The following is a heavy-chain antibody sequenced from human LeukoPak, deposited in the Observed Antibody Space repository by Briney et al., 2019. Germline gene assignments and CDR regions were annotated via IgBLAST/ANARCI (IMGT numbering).Heavy chain of an antibody. Sequence: SETLSLTCAVSGASISSHAWWTWVRPPPRKGLEYVGEIYHSGSTIYNPSLSGRVTISVDKSNNHFPLKLTSVTAADTAVYYCASRRVLTGEPYWGQGSLVTVSS. V-gene: IGHV4-4*02. J-gene: IGHJ4*02. CDR3: ASRRVLTGEPY. D-gene: IGHD7-27*01. CDR1: GASISSHAW. CDR2: IYHSGST.